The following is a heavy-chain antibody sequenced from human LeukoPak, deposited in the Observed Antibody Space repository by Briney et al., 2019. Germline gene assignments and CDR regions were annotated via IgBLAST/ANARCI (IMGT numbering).Heavy chain of an antibody. CDR2: IYYSGST. CDR1: GGSFSGYY. V-gene: IGHV4-34*09. CDR3: ARDSGLDGGYSGSYYRVYYFDY. J-gene: IGHJ4*02. Sequence: PSETLSLTCAVYGGSFSGYYWSWIRQPPGKGLEWIGYIYYSGSTYYNPSLKSRVTISVDTSKNQFSLKPSSVTAADTAVYYCARDSGLDGGYSGSYYRVYYFDYWGQGTLVTVSS. D-gene: IGHD1-26*01.